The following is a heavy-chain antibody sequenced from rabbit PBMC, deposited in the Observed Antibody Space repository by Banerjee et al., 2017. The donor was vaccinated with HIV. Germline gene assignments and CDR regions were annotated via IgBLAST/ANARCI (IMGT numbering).Heavy chain of an antibody. CDR1: GFSFSSSYY. Sequence: QQLEESGGDLVKPGASLTLTCTASGFSFSSSYYMCWVRQAPGKGPEWIACIDDGSSNSTYYANWAKGRFTISKTSSTTVTLQATSLTVADTATYFCARGLVAGVLDLWGQGTLVTVS. J-gene: IGHJ3*01. CDR3: ARGLVAGVLDL. CDR2: IDDGSSNST. D-gene: IGHD3-3*01. V-gene: IGHV1S40*01.